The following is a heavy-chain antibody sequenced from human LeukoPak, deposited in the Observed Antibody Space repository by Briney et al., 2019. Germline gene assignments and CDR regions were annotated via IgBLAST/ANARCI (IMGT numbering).Heavy chain of an antibody. CDR1: GGSISSSSYY. D-gene: IGHD6-19*01. Sequence: SETLSLTCSVSGGSISSSSYYWAWIRQPPGKGLEWIGSIYYSGSTYYNPSLKSRVTISVDTSKNQFSLELSSVTAADTAVYYCARLTGYSSGWYGFDYWGQGTLVTVSS. CDR3: ARLTGYSSGWYGFDY. V-gene: IGHV4-39*01. J-gene: IGHJ4*02. CDR2: IYYSGST.